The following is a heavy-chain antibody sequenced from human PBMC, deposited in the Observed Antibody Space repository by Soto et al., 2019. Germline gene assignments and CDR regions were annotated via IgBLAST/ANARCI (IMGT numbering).Heavy chain of an antibody. V-gene: IGHV3-73*01. CDR3: NRLGCSGGSCPP. CDR2: IRSKANSYAT. Sequence: EVQLVESGGGLVQPGGSLKLSCAASGFTFSGSAMHWVRQASGKGLEWVGRIRSKANSYATAYAASVKGRFTISRDDSKNTAYLQMNSLKTEDTAVYYCNRLGCSGGSCPPWGQGTLVTVSS. J-gene: IGHJ5*02. D-gene: IGHD2-15*01. CDR1: GFTFSGSA.